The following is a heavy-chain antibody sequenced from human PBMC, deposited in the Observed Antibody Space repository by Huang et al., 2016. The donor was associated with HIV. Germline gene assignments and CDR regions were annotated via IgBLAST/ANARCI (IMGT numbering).Heavy chain of an antibody. CDR2: ISFDGRNK. CDR3: ARDTTTVAGLDF. CDR1: GFTFRDHP. V-gene: IGHV3-30*14. J-gene: IGHJ4*02. Sequence: QVQLVESGGGVVQPGRSLRLSCAVSGFTFRDHPMHWVRQAPGKGVEWVAVISFDGRNKFYADCVRGRFTISRDNSKNILYLQLNSLTPADTSIYYCARDTTTVAGLDFWGQGALVTVSS. D-gene: IGHD6-19*01.